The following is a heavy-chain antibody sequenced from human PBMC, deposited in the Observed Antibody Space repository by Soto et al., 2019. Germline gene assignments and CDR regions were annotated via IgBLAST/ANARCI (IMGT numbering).Heavy chain of an antibody. CDR3: ARAPKVLRFLEWSPGMDV. CDR1: GSTFTSYD. V-gene: IGHV1-8*01. CDR2: MNPNSGNT. J-gene: IGHJ6*02. D-gene: IGHD3-3*01. Sequence: ASVKVSCKASGSTFTSYDINWVRQATGQGLEWMGWMNPNSGNTGYAQKFQGRVTMTRNTSISTAYMELSSLRSEDTAVYYCARAPKVLRFLEWSPGMDVWGQGTTVTVSS.